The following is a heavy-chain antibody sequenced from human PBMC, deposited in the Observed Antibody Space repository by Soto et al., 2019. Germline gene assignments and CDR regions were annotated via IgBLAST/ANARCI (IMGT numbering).Heavy chain of an antibody. J-gene: IGHJ4*02. CDR1: GYSFTSYW. V-gene: IGHV5-10-1*01. Sequence: GESLKISCKGSGYSFTSYWISWVRQMPGKGLEWMGRIDPSDSYTNYSPSFQGHVTISADNSKNMLYLQMNSLRADDTAVYYCAKKHYSSYCSGGNCYDFDYWGQGTLVTVSS. D-gene: IGHD2-15*01. CDR2: IDPSDSYT. CDR3: AKKHYSSYCSGGNCYDFDY.